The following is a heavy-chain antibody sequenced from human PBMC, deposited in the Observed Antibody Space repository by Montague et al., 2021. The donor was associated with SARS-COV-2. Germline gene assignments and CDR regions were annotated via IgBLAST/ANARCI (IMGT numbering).Heavy chain of an antibody. V-gene: IGHV4-4*02. D-gene: IGHD3-3*01. Sequence: SETLSLTCAVSGGSISSSNWWSWVRQPPGKGLEWIGEIYHSGSTNYNPSLKSRVTISVDKSKSQFSLKLSSVTAADTAVYYCARGYRRITIFGVVIYDAFDIWGQGTMVTVSS. J-gene: IGHJ3*02. CDR2: IYHSGST. CDR1: GGSISSSNW. CDR3: ARGYRRITIFGVVIYDAFDI.